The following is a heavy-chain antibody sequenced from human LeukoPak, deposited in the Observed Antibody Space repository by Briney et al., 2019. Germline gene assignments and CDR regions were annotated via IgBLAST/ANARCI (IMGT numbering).Heavy chain of an antibody. Sequence: GGSLRLSCAASGFTFSSYGMSWVRQAPGKGLEWASAISGSGGSTYYADSVKGRFTISRDNSKNTLYLQMNSLRAEDTAVYYCAKEAGSLLRYFDWLLSPFDYWGQGTLVTVSS. CDR1: GFTFSSYG. D-gene: IGHD3-9*01. CDR2: ISGSGGST. V-gene: IGHV3-23*01. CDR3: AKEAGSLLRYFDWLLSPFDY. J-gene: IGHJ4*02.